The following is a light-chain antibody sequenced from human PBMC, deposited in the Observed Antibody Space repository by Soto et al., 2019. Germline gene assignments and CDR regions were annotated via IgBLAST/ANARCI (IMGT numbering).Light chain of an antibody. V-gene: IGLV2-23*01. CDR2: EGS. CDR1: SSDVGSYNL. J-gene: IGLJ3*02. Sequence: QSVLTQPASVSGSPGQSITISCTGTSSDVGSYNLVSWYQQHPGKAPKLMIYEGSKRPSGVSNRFSGSKSGNTASLTISGLQAEDEADYYCAVWDQSLTGWVYGGGTKLTVL. CDR3: AVWDQSLTGWV.